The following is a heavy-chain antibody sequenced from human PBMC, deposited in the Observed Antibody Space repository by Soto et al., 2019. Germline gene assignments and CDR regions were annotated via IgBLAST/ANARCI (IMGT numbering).Heavy chain of an antibody. CDR3: ARHLETYAFDI. Sequence: GESMKISCKGSGYSFTSYWSGWVRQMPGKGLEWMGIIYPGDSDTRYSPSFQGQVTISADKSISTAYLQWSSLKASDTAMYYCARHLETYAFDIWGQGTMVTVSS. CDR2: IYPGDSDT. V-gene: IGHV5-51*01. J-gene: IGHJ3*02. CDR1: GYSFTSYW.